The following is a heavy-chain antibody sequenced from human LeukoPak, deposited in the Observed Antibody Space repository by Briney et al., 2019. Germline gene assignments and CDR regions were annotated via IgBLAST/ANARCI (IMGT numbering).Heavy chain of an antibody. Sequence: GRSLRLSCVASGFAFGDYDMHWVRQAPGKGLEWVAVIWYDGSNKYYGGYVKGRFTISRDNSKKTLYLQMNSLRVEDTAVYYCARGDGYNDAEYLQHWGQGTLVTVS. CDR3: ARGDGYNDAEYLQH. V-gene: IGHV3-33*01. CDR1: GFAFGDYD. J-gene: IGHJ1*01. D-gene: IGHD5-24*01. CDR2: IWYDGSNK.